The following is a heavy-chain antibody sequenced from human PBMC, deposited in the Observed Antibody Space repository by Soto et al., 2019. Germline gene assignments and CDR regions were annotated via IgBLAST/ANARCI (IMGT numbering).Heavy chain of an antibody. V-gene: IGHV3-30*18. CDR2: ISYDGSNK. CDR3: AKDSYNYDSSGYYLSDF. J-gene: IGHJ4*02. D-gene: IGHD3-22*01. Sequence: GGSLRLSCAASGFTFSSYGMHWVRQAPGKGLEWVAVISYDGSNKYSADSVKGRFTISRDNSKNTLYLLMNSLRAEDTAVYYCAKDSYNYDSSGYYLSDFWGQRSLVTGSS. CDR1: GFTFSSYG.